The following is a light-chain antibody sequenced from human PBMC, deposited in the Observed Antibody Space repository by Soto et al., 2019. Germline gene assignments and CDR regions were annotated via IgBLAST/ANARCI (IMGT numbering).Light chain of an antibody. Sequence: EIVFTQSPATLSFSPGGRATLSCRASQSVSSYLAWYQQKPGQAPRLLIYDASNRATGIPARFSGSGSGTDFTLTISSLEPEDFAVYYCQQRSNWPPGTFGGGTKVDIK. J-gene: IGKJ4*01. CDR2: DAS. CDR1: QSVSSY. CDR3: QQRSNWPPGT. V-gene: IGKV3-11*01.